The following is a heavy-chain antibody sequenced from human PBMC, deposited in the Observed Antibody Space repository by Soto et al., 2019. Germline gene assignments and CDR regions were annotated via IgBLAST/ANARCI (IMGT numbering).Heavy chain of an antibody. Sequence: TETLSLTCTVSGGYISSYYRSWIRQPPGKGLEWIGYIYYSGITNYNPSLKSRVTISVDTSKNQFSLKLSSVTAADTAVYYCARYKSNYYYGMDVWGQGTTVTVSS. CDR3: ARYKSNYYYGMDV. J-gene: IGHJ6*02. CDR2: IYYSGIT. D-gene: IGHD1-20*01. V-gene: IGHV4-59*01. CDR1: GGYISSYY.